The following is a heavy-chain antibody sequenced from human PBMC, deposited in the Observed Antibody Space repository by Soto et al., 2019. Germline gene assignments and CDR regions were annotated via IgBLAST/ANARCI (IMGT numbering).Heavy chain of an antibody. V-gene: IGHV4-59*01. CDR3: ARFPGLAYCGGDCYDNWFDP. D-gene: IGHD2-21*02. Sequence: SETLSLTCTVSGGSISSYYWSWIRQPPGKGLEWIGYIYYSGSTNYNPSLKSRVTISVDTSKNQFSLKLSSVTAADTAVYYCARFPGLAYCGGDCYDNWFDPWGQGTLVTVSS. J-gene: IGHJ5*02. CDR1: GGSISSYY. CDR2: IYYSGST.